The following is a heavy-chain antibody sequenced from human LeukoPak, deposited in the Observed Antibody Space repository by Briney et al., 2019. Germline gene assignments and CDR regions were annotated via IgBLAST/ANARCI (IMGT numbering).Heavy chain of an antibody. V-gene: IGHV4-34*01. J-gene: IGHJ3*02. CDR2: IHPSGST. Sequence: SETLSLTCAVYGGSFSDYYWSWIRQPPGKGLEWIGEIHPSGSTSYNPSLKSRVTMSVDTSKNQFSLKLSSVTAADTAVYYCARALPHFWSGYYKGGAFDIWGQGTMVTVSS. D-gene: IGHD3-3*02. CDR3: ARALPHFWSGYYKGGAFDI. CDR1: GGSFSDYY.